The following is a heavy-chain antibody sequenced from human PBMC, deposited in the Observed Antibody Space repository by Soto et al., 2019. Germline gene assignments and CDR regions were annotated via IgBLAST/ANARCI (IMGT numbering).Heavy chain of an antibody. CDR3: ASPRDYCVTTSNCFIAFDI. J-gene: IGHJ3*02. Sequence: AQLVESGGSQVKPGGSLRLSCAASGFSFGDYIMNWVRQAPGRGLEWVASISHSGSYIFYADSVKGRFTISRDNSRDSLYLQMNSLRVDDTAIYYCASPRDYCVTTSNCFIAFDIWGQGTRVTVSS. CDR2: ISHSGSYI. CDR1: GFSFGDYI. V-gene: IGHV3-21*01. D-gene: IGHD4-17*01.